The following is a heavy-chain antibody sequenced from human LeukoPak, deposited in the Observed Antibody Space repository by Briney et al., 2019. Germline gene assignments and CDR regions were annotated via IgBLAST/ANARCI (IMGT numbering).Heavy chain of an antibody. D-gene: IGHD1-26*01. J-gene: IGHJ4*02. V-gene: IGHV3-74*01. CDR1: GFTLSSYW. Sequence: GGSLRLFCAASGFTLSSYWMHWVRQAPGKGLVWVSRINSDGSSTSYADSVKGRSTISRDNAKNTLYLQMNSLRAEDTAVYYCATPRGSGSYLAFDYWGQGTLVTVSS. CDR2: INSDGSST. CDR3: ATPRGSGSYLAFDY.